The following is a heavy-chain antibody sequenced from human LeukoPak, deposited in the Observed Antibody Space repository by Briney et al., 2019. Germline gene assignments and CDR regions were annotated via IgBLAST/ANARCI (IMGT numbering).Heavy chain of an antibody. CDR3: ARVRDISGHWGFLDY. Sequence: GGSLRLSCAASGFTFSGYWMHWVRQAPGKGLVWVSRINSDGSNTNYADSVKGRFTISRDNAKNTLYLQMNSLRAEDTAVFYCARVRDISGHWGFLDYWGQGTLVTVSS. D-gene: IGHD6-19*01. V-gene: IGHV3-74*01. CDR2: INSDGSNT. CDR1: GFTFSGYW. J-gene: IGHJ4*02.